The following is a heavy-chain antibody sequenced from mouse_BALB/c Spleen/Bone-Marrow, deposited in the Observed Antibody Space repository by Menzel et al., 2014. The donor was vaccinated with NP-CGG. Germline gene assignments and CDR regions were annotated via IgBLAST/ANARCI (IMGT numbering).Heavy chain of an antibody. CDR1: GYTFTDYA. D-gene: IGHD1-1*01. V-gene: IGHV1-67*01. CDR3: ARDYGSRIYAIDY. Sequence: LQLQQSGLDLVKPWVSLKLSCAGSGYTFTDYAMHWVKQSHAKSLEWIGVISTYSGNTNYNQKLKGKATMTVDKSSSTAFMELARFTSEYSAICCCARDYGSRIYAIDYWGQAATVAIST. CDR2: ISTYSGNT. J-gene: IGHJ4*01.